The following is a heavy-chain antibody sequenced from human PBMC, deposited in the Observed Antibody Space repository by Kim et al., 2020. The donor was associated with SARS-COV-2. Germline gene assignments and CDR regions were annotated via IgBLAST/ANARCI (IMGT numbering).Heavy chain of an antibody. V-gene: IGHV3-48*02. CDR2: ISGSSSTI. CDR1: GFTFGSYS. J-gene: IGHJ4*02. D-gene: IGHD5-12*01. CDR3: ARDRGYSGYDLSG. Sequence: GGSLRLSCAASGFTFGSYSMNWVRQAPGKGLEWVSYISGSSSTIYYADSVKGRFTISRDNAKNSLYLQMDSLRYEDTAVYYCARDRGYSGYDLSGWGQGTLVTVSS.